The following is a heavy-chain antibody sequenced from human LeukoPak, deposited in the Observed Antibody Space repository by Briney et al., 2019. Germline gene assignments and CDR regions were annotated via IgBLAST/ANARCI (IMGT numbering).Heavy chain of an antibody. D-gene: IGHD3-10*01. J-gene: IGHJ4*02. CDR2: ISGSSTYI. CDR1: GFTFSSYS. Sequence: GGSLRLSCAASGFTFSSYSMNWVRQAPGKGLEWVSSISGSSTYIYYADSVNGRFTISRDNAENSLYLQMNSLRAEDTAVYYCAGGGFGELYWGQGTLVTVSS. CDR3: AGGGFGELY. V-gene: IGHV3-21*01.